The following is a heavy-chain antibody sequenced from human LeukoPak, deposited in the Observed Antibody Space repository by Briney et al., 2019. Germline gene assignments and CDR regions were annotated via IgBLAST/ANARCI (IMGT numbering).Heavy chain of an antibody. CDR1: GGSISSYY. Sequence: SETLSLTCTVSGGSISSYYWSWIRQPAGKGLEWIGRINTSGSTDYNPSLKSRVTMSVDTSKNQFSLNLRSLTAADTAVYYCARSRGTTLVTRFDYWGQGTLVTVSS. CDR3: ARSRGTTLVTRFDY. J-gene: IGHJ4*02. CDR2: INTSGST. D-gene: IGHD5-18*01. V-gene: IGHV4-4*07.